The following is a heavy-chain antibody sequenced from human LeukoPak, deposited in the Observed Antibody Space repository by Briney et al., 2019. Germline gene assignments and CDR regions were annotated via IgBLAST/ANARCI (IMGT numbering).Heavy chain of an antibody. CDR2: IWHDASHT. Sequence: GGSLRLSCAASGFSFSTYAMHWVRQAPGKGLEWVALIWHDASHTFYTDSVKGRFTISRDNSKNTVYLQMNSLGGEDTAVYYCAREILGSGSYPDYWGQGTLVTVSS. J-gene: IGHJ4*02. D-gene: IGHD3-10*01. V-gene: IGHV3-33*01. CDR1: GFSFSTYA. CDR3: AREILGSGSYPDY.